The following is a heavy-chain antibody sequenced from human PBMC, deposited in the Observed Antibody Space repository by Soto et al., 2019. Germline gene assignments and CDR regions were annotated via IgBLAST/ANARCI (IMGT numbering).Heavy chain of an antibody. CDR1: GFTFSSYS. D-gene: IGHD6-19*01. CDR3: AKDPFLIAVAGNGYFDY. CDR2: ISGSGVST. J-gene: IGHJ4*02. V-gene: IGHV3-23*01. Sequence: PGGSLRLSGAASGFTFSSYSISWVRQAPWKGLEWVSAISGSGVSTYYADSVKGRFTISRDNSKNTLYLQMNSLRAEDTAVYYCAKDPFLIAVAGNGYFDYWGQRTLVAVSS.